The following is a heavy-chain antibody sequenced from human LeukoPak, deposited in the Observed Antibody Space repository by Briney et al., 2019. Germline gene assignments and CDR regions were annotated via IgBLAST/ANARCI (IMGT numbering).Heavy chain of an antibody. CDR2: IFYNGTDK. D-gene: IGHD6-13*01. V-gene: IGHV3-30*02. Sequence: GGSLRLSCAASGFIFRTYAMNWVRQAPGKGLEWVAFIFYNGTDKYADSVKGRFTISRDTSKNTLYLQMNSLRAEDTAVYYCAKGDSHYSSSWYRPDWFDPWGQGTLVTVSS. CDR1: GFIFRTYA. CDR3: AKGDSHYSSSWYRPDWFDP. J-gene: IGHJ5*02.